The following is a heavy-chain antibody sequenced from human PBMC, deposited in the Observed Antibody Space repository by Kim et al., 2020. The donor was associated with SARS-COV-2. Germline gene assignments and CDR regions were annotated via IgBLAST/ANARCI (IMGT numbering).Heavy chain of an antibody. Sequence: SETLSLTCTLSGGSISSSGYYWAWIRQPPGKGLEWIGSSYSRGSTFYNPSLKSRVSISVDRSKNQFFLKLNSVAAADTAMYFCATKGLAAHGRSGYGEFGTWGQGSLVIVSS. CDR1: GGSISSSGYY. J-gene: IGHJ5*02. V-gene: IGHV4-39*01. CDR2: SYSRGST. D-gene: IGHD3-3*01. CDR3: ATKGLAAHGRSGYGEFGT.